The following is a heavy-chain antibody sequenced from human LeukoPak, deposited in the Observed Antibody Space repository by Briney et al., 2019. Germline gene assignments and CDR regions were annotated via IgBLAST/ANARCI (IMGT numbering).Heavy chain of an antibody. CDR1: GFTFSSYA. CDR2: ISGSGGST. V-gene: IGHV3-23*01. Sequence: TGGSLRLSCAASGFTFSSYAMSWVRQAPGKGLEWVSAISGSGGSTYYADSVKGRFTISRDNSKNTLYLQMNSLRAEDTAVYYCAISVVVVPAATPHDAFDIWGQGTMVTVSS. J-gene: IGHJ3*02. CDR3: AISVVVVPAATPHDAFDI. D-gene: IGHD2-2*01.